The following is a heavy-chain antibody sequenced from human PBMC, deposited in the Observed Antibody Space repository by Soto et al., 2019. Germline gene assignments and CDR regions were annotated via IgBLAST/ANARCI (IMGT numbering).Heavy chain of an antibody. CDR2: IKSKTDGGTT. CDR3: TTDYQRMRGEMQEVEMATPFDY. J-gene: IGHJ4*02. D-gene: IGHD5-12*01. CDR1: GFTFSNAW. Sequence: GGSLRLSCAASGFTFSNAWMNWVRQAPGKGLEWVGRIKSKTDGGTTDYAAPVKGRFTISRDDSKNTLYLQMNSLKTEDTAVYYCTTDYQRMRGEMQEVEMATPFDYWGQGTLVTVSS. V-gene: IGHV3-15*07.